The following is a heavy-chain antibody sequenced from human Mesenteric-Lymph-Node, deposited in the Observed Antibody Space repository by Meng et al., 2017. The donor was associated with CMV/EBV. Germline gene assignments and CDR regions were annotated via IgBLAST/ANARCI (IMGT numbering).Heavy chain of an antibody. CDR3: ARDYYDSSGYSPPYYYYGMDV. CDR2: IYYSGST. V-gene: IGHV4-59*12. J-gene: IGHJ6*02. Sequence: SETLSLTCTVSGGSISSYYWSWIRQPPGKGLEWIGYIYYSGSTNYNPSLKSRVTISVDTSKNQFSLKLSSVTAADTAVYYCARDYYDSSGYSPPYYYYGMDVWGQGTTVTVSS. D-gene: IGHD3-22*01. CDR1: GGSISSYY.